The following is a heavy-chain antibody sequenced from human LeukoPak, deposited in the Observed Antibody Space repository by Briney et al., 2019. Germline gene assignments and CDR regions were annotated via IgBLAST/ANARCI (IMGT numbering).Heavy chain of an antibody. J-gene: IGHJ5*02. V-gene: IGHV1-8*03. D-gene: IGHD6-19*01. CDR1: GYTFTSYD. CDR2: MNPNSGNT. CDR3: ASSSGFLRGDNWFDP. Sequence: ASVKVSCKASGYTFTSYDINWVRQATGQGLEWMGWMNPNSGNTGYAQKFQGRVTITADKSTSTAYMELSSLRSEDTAVYYCASSSGFLRGDNWFDPWGQGTLVTVSS.